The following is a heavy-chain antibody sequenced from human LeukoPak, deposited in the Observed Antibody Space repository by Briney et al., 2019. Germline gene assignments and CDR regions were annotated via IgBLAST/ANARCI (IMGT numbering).Heavy chain of an antibody. J-gene: IGHJ4*02. CDR1: GYTFTSYY. CDR3: ARHYVFVYGGSSFAY. V-gene: IGHV1-46*01. D-gene: IGHD2-8*01. Sequence: GASVKVSCKASGYTFTSYYMHWVRQAPGQGLEWMGIINPSGGSTSYAQKFQGRVTMTRDTSTSTVYMELSSLRSEDTAVYYCARHYVFVYGGSSFAYWGQGTLVTVSS. CDR2: INPSGGST.